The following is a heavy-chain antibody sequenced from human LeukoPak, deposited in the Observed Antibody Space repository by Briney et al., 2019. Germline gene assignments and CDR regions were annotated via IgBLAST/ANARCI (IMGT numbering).Heavy chain of an antibody. CDR3: VRDFSTVTTAYLHH. J-gene: IGHJ1*01. CDR2: ISSSSRHQ. Sequence: PGGALRLSCAASGFTFSSYSMNRVRPAPREGPEWGSSISSSSRHQYYADSVKGRFTIFRDDAKNSLFLQMDSLRVEDTAMYYCVRDFSTVTTAYLHHWGQGTLLTVSS. CDR1: GFTFSSYS. V-gene: IGHV3-21*04. D-gene: IGHD4-17*01.